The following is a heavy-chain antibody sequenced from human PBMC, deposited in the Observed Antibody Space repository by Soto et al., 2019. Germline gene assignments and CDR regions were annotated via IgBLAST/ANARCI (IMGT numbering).Heavy chain of an antibody. D-gene: IGHD3-3*01. CDR2: ISGSDGKT. CDR3: ARWSYLDY. J-gene: IGHJ4*02. Sequence: GVSLRLSCAASGFSFGSYALSWVRQAPGKGLEWVSTISGSDGKTFYADSVKGRFSISRDTSQNTLYLQMNSLRADDTAIYYCARWSYLDYWGQGTRVTVSS. CDR1: GFSFGSYA. V-gene: IGHV3-23*01.